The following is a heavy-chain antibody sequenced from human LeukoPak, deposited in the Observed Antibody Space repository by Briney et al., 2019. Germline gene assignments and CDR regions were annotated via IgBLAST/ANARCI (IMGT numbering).Heavy chain of an antibody. V-gene: IGHV3-23*01. CDR1: GFTFSSYA. CDR2: ISDSGGST. D-gene: IGHD2-8*01. Sequence: QPGGSLRLSCEASGFTFSSYAMSWVRQAPGKGLEWVSSISDSGGSTFYADSVKGRFTIYRDNSKNTLYLQMNSLRAEDTAIYFCAKRMGDDWGQGTLVTVSS. J-gene: IGHJ4*02. CDR3: AKRMGDD.